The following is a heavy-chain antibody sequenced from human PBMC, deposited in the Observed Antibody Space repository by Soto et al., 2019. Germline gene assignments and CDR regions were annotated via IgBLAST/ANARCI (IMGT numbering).Heavy chain of an antibody. Sequence: PGGSLSLSCAAPGFTFSSYEMNWVRQAPGKGLEWVSYINSDGSTVYYTDSVKGRFTISRDDAKNSLYLQMNSLRAEDTAVYYCARDARTYSGSIRHLDYWGQGTLVTVSS. CDR3: ARDARTYSGSIRHLDY. CDR1: GFTFSSYE. V-gene: IGHV3-48*03. CDR2: INSDGSTV. D-gene: IGHD1-26*01. J-gene: IGHJ4*02.